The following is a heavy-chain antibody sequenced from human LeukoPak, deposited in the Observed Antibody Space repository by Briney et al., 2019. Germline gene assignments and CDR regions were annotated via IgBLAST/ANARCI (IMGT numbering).Heavy chain of an antibody. J-gene: IGHJ6*03. CDR1: GGSISGYY. V-gene: IGHV4-4*07. Sequence: SETLSLTCTVSGGSISGYYWSWIRQPAGKGLEWIGRIYSSGTTNYSPSLKSRVTMSVDTSKNQFSLKLSSVTAADTAVYYCARESSSSRIAVPPRRRHYYMDVWGKGTTVTVSS. D-gene: IGHD6-6*01. CDR2: IYSSGTT. CDR3: ARESSSSRIAVPPRRRHYYMDV.